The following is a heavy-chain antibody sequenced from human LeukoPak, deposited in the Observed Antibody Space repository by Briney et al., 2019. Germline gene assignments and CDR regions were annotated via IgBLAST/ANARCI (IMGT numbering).Heavy chain of an antibody. J-gene: IGHJ5*02. CDR2: MNPNSGNT. CDR1: GYTFTSYD. D-gene: IGHD5-12*01. CDR3: ARGPSGYDNYWLDP. Sequence: ASVKVSCKASGYTFTSYDINWVRQATGQGLEWMGWMNPNSGNTGYAQKFQGRVTISRDTSISTAYMELSSLRSDDAAVYYCARGPSGYDNYWLDPWGQGTLVTVSS. V-gene: IGHV1-8*03.